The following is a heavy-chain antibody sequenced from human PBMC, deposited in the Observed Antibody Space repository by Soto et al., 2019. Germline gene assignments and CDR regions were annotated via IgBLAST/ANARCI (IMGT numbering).Heavy chain of an antibody. V-gene: IGHV3-49*04. CDR2: IRSKAYGGTT. D-gene: IGHD6-6*01. CDR3: TRSGGSSSSDYYYYGMDV. J-gene: IGHJ6*02. Sequence: GGSLRLSCTASGFTFGDYAMSWVRQAPGKGLEWVGFIRSKAYGGTTEYAASVKGRFTISRDDSKSIAYLQMNSLKTEDTAVYYCTRSGGSSSSDYYYYGMDVWGQGTTVTVSS. CDR1: GFTFGDYA.